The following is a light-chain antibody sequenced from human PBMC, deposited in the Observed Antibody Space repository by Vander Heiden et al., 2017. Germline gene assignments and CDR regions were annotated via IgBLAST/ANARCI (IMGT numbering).Light chain of an antibody. CDR2: RAS. J-gene: IGKJ2*01. V-gene: IGKV1-39*01. CDR3: QQSYGNPYT. Sequence: LDTTQSPSPRSASVGDRDTITCRASQTMHNYCNCLPWNPGEAATVLIYRASSSQSGVTSRFGSSRSGTYFTLTISSLSPVEVAAYYLQQSYGNPYTFGQGTQLEIK. CDR1: QTMHNY.